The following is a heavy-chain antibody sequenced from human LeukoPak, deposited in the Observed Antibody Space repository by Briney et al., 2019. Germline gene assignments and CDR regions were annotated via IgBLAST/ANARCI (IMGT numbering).Heavy chain of an antibody. D-gene: IGHD3-10*01. CDR3: AREGVIGPKWFGETNYFYRAMDV. CDR2: ISSSGSTI. J-gene: IGHJ6*02. Sequence: GGSLRLSCAASGFTFSDYYMSWIRQAPGKGLEWVSYISSSGSTIYYADSVKGRFTISRDNAKNSLYLQMNSLRAEDTAVYYCAREGVIGPKWFGETNYFYRAMDVWGQGTTVTVSS. CDR1: GFTFSDYY. V-gene: IGHV3-11*04.